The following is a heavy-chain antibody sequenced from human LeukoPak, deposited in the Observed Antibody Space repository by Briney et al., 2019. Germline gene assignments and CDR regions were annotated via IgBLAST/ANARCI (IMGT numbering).Heavy chain of an antibody. CDR2: IYHTGIT. Sequence: SETLSLTCTVSGGSISSFYWSWIRQPPGKGLEWIVYIYHTGITNSNPSLKSRVTISVDTSKNQFSLNLRSVIAADTAVYYCAKDLASSSGFDYWGQGTLVTVSS. J-gene: IGHJ4*02. CDR1: GGSISSFY. CDR3: AKDLASSSGFDY. V-gene: IGHV4-59*01. D-gene: IGHD6-13*01.